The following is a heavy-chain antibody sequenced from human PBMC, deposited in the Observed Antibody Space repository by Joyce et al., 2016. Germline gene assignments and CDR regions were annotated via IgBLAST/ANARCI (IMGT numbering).Heavy chain of an antibody. CDR2: INHSGST. CDR1: GGSFSGYY. V-gene: IGHV4-34*01. J-gene: IGHJ5*02. Sequence: QVQLQQWGAGLLKPSETLSLPCAVYGGSFSGYYWSWIRQPPGQGLEWIGEINHSGSTNHNPSLKSRVTISVDTSKNQFSLKLSSVTAADTAVYYCARGPRSNWGLVWFDPWGQGTLVTVSS. D-gene: IGHD7-27*01. CDR3: ARGPRSNWGLVWFDP.